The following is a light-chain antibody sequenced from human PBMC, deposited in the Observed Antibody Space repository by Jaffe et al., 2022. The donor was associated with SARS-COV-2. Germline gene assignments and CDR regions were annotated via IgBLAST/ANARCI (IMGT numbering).Light chain of an antibody. Sequence: DIQMTQSPSTLSASIGDRVTITCRTSHSIDKWLAWFQQKPGKAPKLLFYKASTLESGVPSRFSGSGSGTEFTLTISTLQPDDFATYHCQQYHSYPLTFGGGTKVEIK. CDR3: QQYHSYPLT. J-gene: IGKJ4*01. V-gene: IGKV1-5*03. CDR2: KAS. CDR1: HSIDKW.